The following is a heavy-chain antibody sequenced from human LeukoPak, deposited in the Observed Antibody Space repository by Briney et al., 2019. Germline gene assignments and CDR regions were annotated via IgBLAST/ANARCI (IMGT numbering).Heavy chain of an antibody. V-gene: IGHV3-48*04. J-gene: IGHJ6*03. Sequence: GGSLRLSCAASGFTFSGHGMDWVRQAPGKGLEWLAYISHSSNTIYYADSVRGRFTVSRDNPKNSLFLQMNSLRAEDTAVYFCARISGSGGSYYYYYMDVWGKGTTVTASS. CDR1: GFTFSGHG. CDR3: ARISGSGGSYYYYYMDV. CDR2: ISHSSNTI. D-gene: IGHD3-10*01.